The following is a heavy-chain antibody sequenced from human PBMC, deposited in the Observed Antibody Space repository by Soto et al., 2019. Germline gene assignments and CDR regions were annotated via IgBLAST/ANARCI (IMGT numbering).Heavy chain of an antibody. CDR1: GGTFSSYA. CDR3: ARTTRLDDDSSGQSAWFDP. D-gene: IGHD3-22*01. J-gene: IGHJ5*02. CDR2: IIPIFGTA. Sequence: GASVKVSCKASGGTFSSYAISWVRQAPGQGLEWMGGIIPIFGTANYAQKFQGRVTITADESTTTAYMELSSLRSEDTAVYYCARTTRLDDDSSGQSAWFDPWGQXTLVTVSA. V-gene: IGHV1-69*13.